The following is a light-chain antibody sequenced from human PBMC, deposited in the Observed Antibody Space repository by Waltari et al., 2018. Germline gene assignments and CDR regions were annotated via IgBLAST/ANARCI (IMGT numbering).Light chain of an antibody. CDR2: GAS. J-gene: IGKJ2*01. CDR1: QSVSSSY. Sequence: EIVLTQSPGTLSLSPGERATLSCRASQSVSSSYLAWYQQKPGPAPRLLIYGASSRATDIPDRFSGSGSGTDFTLTITRLEPEDFAVYYCQQYGTSPYTFGQGTKLEIK. V-gene: IGKV3-20*01. CDR3: QQYGTSPYT.